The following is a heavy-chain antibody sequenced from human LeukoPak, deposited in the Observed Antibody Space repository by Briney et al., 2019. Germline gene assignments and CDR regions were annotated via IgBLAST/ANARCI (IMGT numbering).Heavy chain of an antibody. CDR3: AKDRYYGSGSYYNGGVDY. Sequence: GGSLRLSCAASGFTFSSYGMHWVRQAPGKGLEWVSAISGSGGSTYYADSVKGRFTISRDNSKNTLYLQMNSLRAEDTAVYYCAKDRYYGSGSYYNGGVDYWGQGTLVTVSS. J-gene: IGHJ4*02. D-gene: IGHD3-10*01. V-gene: IGHV3-23*01. CDR2: ISGSGGST. CDR1: GFTFSSYG.